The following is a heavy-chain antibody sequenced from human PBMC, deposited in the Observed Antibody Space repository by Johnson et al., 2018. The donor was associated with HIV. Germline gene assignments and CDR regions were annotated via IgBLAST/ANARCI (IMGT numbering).Heavy chain of an antibody. CDR3: AKDGMGGNYWYAFDI. J-gene: IGHJ3*02. Sequence: QEQLVESGGGVVQPGRSLRLSCAASGFTFSSYAMHWVRQAPGKGLEWVTLISYDGSNKYYADSVKGRFTISRDNSKNTLYLQMNSLRAEDTAVYYCAKDGMGGNYWYAFDIWGQGTMVTVSS. CDR2: ISYDGSNK. V-gene: IGHV3-30-3*01. D-gene: IGHD1-26*01. CDR1: GFTFSSYA.